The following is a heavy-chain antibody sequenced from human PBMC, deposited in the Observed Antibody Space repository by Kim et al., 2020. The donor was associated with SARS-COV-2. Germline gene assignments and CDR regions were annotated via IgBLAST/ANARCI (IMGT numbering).Heavy chain of an antibody. V-gene: IGHV4-39*01. CDR2: IYYSGST. Sequence: SETLSLTCTVSGGSISSSSYYWGWIRQPPGKGLEWIGSIYYSGSTYYNPSLKSRVTISVDTSKNQFSLKLSSVTAADTAVYYCARRERWLQFIDYWGQGT. J-gene: IGHJ4*02. CDR3: ARRERWLQFIDY. CDR1: GGSISSSSYY. D-gene: IGHD5-12*01.